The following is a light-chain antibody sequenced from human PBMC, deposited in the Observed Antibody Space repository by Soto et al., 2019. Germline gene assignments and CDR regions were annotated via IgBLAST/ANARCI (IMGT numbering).Light chain of an antibody. CDR1: QSISSY. Sequence: DIQMTQSPSSLSASVGDRVTISCRASQSISSYLNWYQQKPGKVPKLLIYAASSLQSGVTSRFSGSGSGTDFTLTISSMQPEDFATYYCQQSYSTPAFGPGTNVDIQ. CDR3: QQSYSTPA. CDR2: AAS. J-gene: IGKJ3*01. V-gene: IGKV1-39*01.